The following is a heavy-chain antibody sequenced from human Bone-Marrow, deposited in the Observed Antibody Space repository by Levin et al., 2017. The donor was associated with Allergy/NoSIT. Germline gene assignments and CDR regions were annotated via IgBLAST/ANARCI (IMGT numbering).Heavy chain of an antibody. CDR3: AEDPARITGT. CDR2: IIPILGRT. Sequence: SVKVSCKASGGTFSGYGISWVRQAPGQGLEWMGWIIPILGRTNYAQKFQDRVTIAADKSTNIAYMELSSLRSDDTAVYYCAEDPARITGTWGQGTLVTVSA. J-gene: IGHJ4*02. CDR1: GGTFSGYG. V-gene: IGHV1-69*10. D-gene: IGHD1-20*01.